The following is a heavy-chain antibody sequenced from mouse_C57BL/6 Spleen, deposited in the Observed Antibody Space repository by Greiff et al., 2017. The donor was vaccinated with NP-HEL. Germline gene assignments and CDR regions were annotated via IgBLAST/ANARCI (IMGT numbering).Heavy chain of an antibody. J-gene: IGHJ3*01. CDR2: IYWDDDK. Sequence: QVTLKVCGPGILQSSQTLSLTCSFSGFSLSTSGMGVSWIRQPSGKGLEWLAHIYWDDDKRYNPSLKSRLTISKDTSRNQVFLKITSVDTADTATYYCARRANLYYGYDDGFAYWGQGTLVTVSA. D-gene: IGHD2-2*01. V-gene: IGHV8-12*01. CDR3: ARRANLYYGYDDGFAY. CDR1: GFSLSTSGMG.